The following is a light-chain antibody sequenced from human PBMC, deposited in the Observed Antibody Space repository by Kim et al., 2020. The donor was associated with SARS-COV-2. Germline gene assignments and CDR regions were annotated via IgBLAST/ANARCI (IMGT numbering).Light chain of an antibody. J-gene: IGLJ2*01. CDR1: KLGDKY. Sequence: VSGGQEKTAIITCSGDKLGDKYATWEQQKPGQSPVLVIYQDSKRTSGIPERFAGSNSGNTATLTISGTQAMDEADYYCQAWDSSTVVFGGGTKLTVL. CDR3: QAWDSSTVV. CDR2: QDS. V-gene: IGLV3-1*01.